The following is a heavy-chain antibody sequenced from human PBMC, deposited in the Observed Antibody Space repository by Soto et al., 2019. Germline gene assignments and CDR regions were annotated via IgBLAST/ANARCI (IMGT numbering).Heavy chain of an antibody. Sequence: SVKVSCKASGGTFSSYAISWVRQASGQGLEWMGGIIPIFGTANYAQKFQGRVTITADESTSTAYMELSSLRSEDTAVYCCATGSFTSTGGRIGYHYNAMDVWGQGTTVTVSS. CDR1: GGTFSSYA. V-gene: IGHV1-69*13. CDR2: IIPIFGTA. D-gene: IGHD1-1*01. CDR3: ATGSFTSTGGRIGYHYNAMDV. J-gene: IGHJ6*02.